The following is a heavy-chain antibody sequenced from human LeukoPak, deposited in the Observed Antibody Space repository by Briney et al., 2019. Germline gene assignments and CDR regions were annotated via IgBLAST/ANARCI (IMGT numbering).Heavy chain of an antibody. CDR3: ARAGHSSSSLVYYYYYMDV. D-gene: IGHD6-6*01. CDR2: ISYDGSNK. J-gene: IGHJ6*03. Sequence: GGSLRLSCAASGFTFSSYGMHWVRQAPGKGLEWVAVISYDGSNKYYADSVKGRFTISRDNSKNTLYLQMNSLRAEDTAVYYCARAGHSSSSLVYYYYYMDVWGKGTTVTVSS. V-gene: IGHV3-30*03. CDR1: GFTFSSYG.